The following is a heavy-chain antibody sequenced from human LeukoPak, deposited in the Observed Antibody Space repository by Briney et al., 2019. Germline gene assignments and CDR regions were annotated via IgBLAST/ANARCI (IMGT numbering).Heavy chain of an antibody. CDR2: ITPVINTA. Sequence: ASVKVSCKTSGGTFLSHTFSWARQAPGQGLEWMGKITPVINTANYAQTFQGRVSIYADKSTTTVYMDLSGLRPDDTAVYYCARVNLRGSNYNWFDPWGQGTRVTVSS. CDR1: GGTFLSHT. CDR3: ARVNLRGSNYNWFDP. V-gene: IGHV1-69*08. D-gene: IGHD1-26*01. J-gene: IGHJ5*02.